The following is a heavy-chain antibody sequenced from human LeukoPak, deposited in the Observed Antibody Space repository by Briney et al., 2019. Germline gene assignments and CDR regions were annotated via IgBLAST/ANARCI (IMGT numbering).Heavy chain of an antibody. Sequence: GSSVTVSCKASGGTFSSYAISWVRQAPGQGLEWMGGIIPIFGTANYAQKFQGRVTITADESTSTAYMELSSLRSEDTAVYYCAGIAAAGPSMYYFDYWGQGTLVTVSS. V-gene: IGHV1-69*01. CDR2: IIPIFGTA. CDR3: AGIAAAGPSMYYFDY. J-gene: IGHJ4*02. D-gene: IGHD6-13*01. CDR1: GGTFSSYA.